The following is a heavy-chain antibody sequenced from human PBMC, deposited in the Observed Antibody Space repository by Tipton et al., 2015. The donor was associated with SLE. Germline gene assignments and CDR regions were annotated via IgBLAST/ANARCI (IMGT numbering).Heavy chain of an antibody. Sequence: TLSLTCVVYGGSFSGYYWSWIRPPPGKGLEWIGEINHSGSTNYNPSLKSRVTISVDTSKNQFSLKLSSVTAADTAVYYCARMLYGGNSGRKVGNWFDPWGQGTLVTVSS. CDR3: ARMLYGGNSGRKVGNWFDP. V-gene: IGHV4-34*01. CDR2: INHSGST. J-gene: IGHJ5*02. D-gene: IGHD4-23*01. CDR1: GGSFSGYY.